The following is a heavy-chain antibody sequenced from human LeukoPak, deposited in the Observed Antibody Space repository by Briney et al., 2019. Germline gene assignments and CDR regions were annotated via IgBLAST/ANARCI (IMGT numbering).Heavy chain of an antibody. CDR3: ARDKSSGWYPSYYYYYMDV. J-gene: IGHJ6*03. CDR2: VDPEDGET. CDR1: GYTFTDYY. Sequence: ASVKISCKVSGYTFTDYYMHWVQQAPGKGLEWMGLVDPEDGETIYAEKFQGRVTITADTSTDTAYMELSSLRSEDTAVYYCARDKSSGWYPSYYYYYMDVWGKGTTVTVSS. V-gene: IGHV1-69-2*01. D-gene: IGHD6-19*01.